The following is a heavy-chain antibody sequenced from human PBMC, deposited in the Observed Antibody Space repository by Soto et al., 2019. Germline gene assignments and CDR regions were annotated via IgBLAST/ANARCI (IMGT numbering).Heavy chain of an antibody. V-gene: IGHV3-33*01. J-gene: IGHJ6*03. CDR2: IWSDGSNE. D-gene: IGHD3-10*01. CDR3: ARERTFGDNKHNYMDV. CDR1: EFTFSRHG. Sequence: QVQLVESGGGVVQPGRSLRLSCAASEFTFSRHGMHRVRQAPGKGLQWVGVIWSDGSNEVYADSVKGRFIISRDNSKNILYLQMNSLRAEDTAVYYCARERTFGDNKHNYMDVWGTGITVTVSS.